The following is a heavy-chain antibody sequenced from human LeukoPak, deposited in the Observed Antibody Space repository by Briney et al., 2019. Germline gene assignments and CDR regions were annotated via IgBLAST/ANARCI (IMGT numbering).Heavy chain of an antibody. J-gene: IGHJ5*02. CDR1: GFTFSKYE. D-gene: IGHD6-19*01. CDR3: ARDRITVTGSTWFDP. CDR2: ITSSGTTI. V-gene: IGHV3-48*03. Sequence: GGSLRLSCAASGFTFSKYEMNWVRQAPGKGLEWLSYITSSGTTIYYADSVKGRFTISRDNAKNSLYLQMNSLTAQDTAVYYCARDRITVTGSTWFDPWGQGTLVTVSS.